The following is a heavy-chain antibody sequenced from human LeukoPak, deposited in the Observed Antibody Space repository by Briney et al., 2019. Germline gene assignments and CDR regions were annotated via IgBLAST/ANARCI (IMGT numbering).Heavy chain of an antibody. J-gene: IGHJ4*02. Sequence: SETLSLTCTVSGGSINSYYWSWIRQPPGKGLEWIEYMYYSGSTNYNPSLKSRVTISGDTSKNRFSLRLSSVTAADMAVYYCALERCEGSSCPFDYWGQGTLVTVSS. CDR1: GGSINSYY. CDR2: MYYSGST. CDR3: ALERCEGSSCPFDY. D-gene: IGHD6-13*01. V-gene: IGHV4-59*01.